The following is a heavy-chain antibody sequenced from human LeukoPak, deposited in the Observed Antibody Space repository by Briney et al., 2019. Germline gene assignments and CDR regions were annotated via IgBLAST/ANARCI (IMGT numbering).Heavy chain of an antibody. Sequence: ASVKVSCKASGYTFTSYYMHWVRQAPGQGLEWMGIINPSGGSTSYAQKFQGRVTMTRDMSTSTVYMELSSLRSEDTAVYYCARDRGWELRWFELDYWGQGTLVTVSS. CDR3: ARDRGWELRWFELDY. D-gene: IGHD1-26*01. CDR2: INPSGGST. V-gene: IGHV1-46*01. CDR1: GYTFTSYY. J-gene: IGHJ4*02.